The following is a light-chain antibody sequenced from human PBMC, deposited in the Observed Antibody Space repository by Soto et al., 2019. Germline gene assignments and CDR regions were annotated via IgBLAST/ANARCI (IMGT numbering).Light chain of an antibody. CDR3: QQYVGTLYT. Sequence: IVLTQSPGTLSLSPGERATLSCRASQSVRSSYLAWYQQKPGQAPRLLIYGGTNRATGISDRFSASGSGTDFTLTISRLEPEDFAVYFCQQYVGTLYTFGQGTKLEI. CDR1: QSVRSSY. J-gene: IGKJ2*01. CDR2: GGT. V-gene: IGKV3-20*01.